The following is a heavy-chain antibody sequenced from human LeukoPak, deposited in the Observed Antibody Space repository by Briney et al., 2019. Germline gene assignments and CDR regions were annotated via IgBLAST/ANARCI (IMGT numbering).Heavy chain of an antibody. Sequence: GASVKVSCKASGYTFTSYYMHWVRQAPGQGLEWMGGIIPIFGTANYAQKFQGRVTITADKSTSTAYMELSSLRSEDTAVYYCASGSYWGNWFDPWGQGTLVTVSS. J-gene: IGHJ5*02. CDR2: IIPIFGTA. CDR3: ASGSYWGNWFDP. V-gene: IGHV1-69*06. CDR1: GYTFTSYY. D-gene: IGHD1-26*01.